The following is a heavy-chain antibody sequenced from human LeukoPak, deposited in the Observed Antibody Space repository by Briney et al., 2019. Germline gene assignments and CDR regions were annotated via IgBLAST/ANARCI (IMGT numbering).Heavy chain of an antibody. V-gene: IGHV4-34*01. D-gene: IGHD3-10*01. J-gene: IGHJ6*03. Sequence: SETLSLTCAVYGGSFSGNYWSWIRQSPGKGLEWIGEISHSGSTNYNPSLKSRVTISVDTSKNQFSLKLSSVTAADTAVYYCARLLAGGSAYYYYYYMDVWGKGTTVTVSS. CDR2: ISHSGST. CDR1: GGSFSGNY. CDR3: ARLLAGGSAYYYYYYMDV.